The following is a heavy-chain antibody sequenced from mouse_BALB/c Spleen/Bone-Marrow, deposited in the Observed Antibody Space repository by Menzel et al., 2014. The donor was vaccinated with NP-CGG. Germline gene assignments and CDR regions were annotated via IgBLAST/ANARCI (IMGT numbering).Heavy chain of an antibody. J-gene: IGHJ1*01. CDR2: IRNKANGYTT. D-gene: IGHD1-1*01. V-gene: IGHV7-3*02. Sequence: EVQGVESGGGLVQPGGSLRLSCATSGFTFTDYYMSWVRQPPGKALEWLGFIRNKANGYTTEYSASVKGRLTISRDNSQNILYLQMKTLRDEDSATYYCARDRNYGSSWYFDVWGAGTTVTVSS. CDR3: ARDRNYGSSWYFDV. CDR1: GFTFTDYY.